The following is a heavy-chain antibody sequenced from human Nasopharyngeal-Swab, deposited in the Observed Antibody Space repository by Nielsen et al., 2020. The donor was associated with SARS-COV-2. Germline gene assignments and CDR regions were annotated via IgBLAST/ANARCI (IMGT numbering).Heavy chain of an antibody. V-gene: IGHV1-46*01. Sequence: WVRQAPGQGLEWMGTINPRGGRTAYAQKFQGRVTMTRDTSTSTVYMELSSLRSDDTAVYYCARDLEAAASYYYFYMDVWGKGTTVTVSS. D-gene: IGHD2-15*01. CDR3: ARDLEAAASYYYFYMDV. CDR2: INPRGGRT. J-gene: IGHJ6*03.